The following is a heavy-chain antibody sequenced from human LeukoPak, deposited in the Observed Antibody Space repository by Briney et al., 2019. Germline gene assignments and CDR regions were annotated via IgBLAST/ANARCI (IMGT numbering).Heavy chain of an antibody. CDR2: ISSSGSAF. CDR1: GFTFSSYE. CDR3: ARGRGTSVYFDS. D-gene: IGHD1-1*01. J-gene: IGHJ4*02. Sequence: VGSLRLSCAASGFTFSSYEMNWVRQAPGKGLEWISYISSSGSAFYYADSVKGRFTISRDSAQNSLSLQMSSLRVEDTAVYYCARGRGTSVYFDSWGQGTLVTVSS. V-gene: IGHV3-48*03.